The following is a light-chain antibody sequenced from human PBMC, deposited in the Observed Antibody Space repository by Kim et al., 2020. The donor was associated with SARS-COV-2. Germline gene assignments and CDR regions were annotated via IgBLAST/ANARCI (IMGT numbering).Light chain of an antibody. Sequence: GDRVTITCWASQTISSYLSWYQRKPGKAPKLLIYAASNLQSGVPSRFSGSGSGTDFTLTINSLQPEDFATYFCQQTYNTPRTFGQGTKV. CDR1: QTISSY. CDR2: AAS. V-gene: IGKV1-39*01. CDR3: QQTYNTPRT. J-gene: IGKJ1*01.